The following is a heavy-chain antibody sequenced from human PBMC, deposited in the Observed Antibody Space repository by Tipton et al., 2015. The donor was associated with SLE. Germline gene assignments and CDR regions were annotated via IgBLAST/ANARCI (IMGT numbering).Heavy chain of an antibody. D-gene: IGHD3-22*01. V-gene: IGHV1-18*04. Sequence: QLVQSGAEVKKPGASVKVSCKASGYTFTSYGISWVRQAPGQGLEWMGRISAYNGNTNYAQKLQGRVTMTTDTSTSTAYMELRSLRSDDTAVYYCARVGDSSGYYYYYYYMDVWGKGTTVTVSS. J-gene: IGHJ6*03. CDR1: GYTFTSYG. CDR3: ARVGDSSGYYYYYYYMDV. CDR2: ISAYNGNT.